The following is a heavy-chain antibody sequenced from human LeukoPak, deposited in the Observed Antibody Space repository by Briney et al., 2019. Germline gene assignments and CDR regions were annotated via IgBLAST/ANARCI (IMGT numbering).Heavy chain of an antibody. V-gene: IGHV3-23*01. Sequence: GGTLRLSCSASGFTFTTYGMNWVRQAPGKGLEWVSGIGGSGTRTYYADSVKGRFTISRDNSKNTLYLQMNSLRAEDTAVYYCAKVHFEGAWFDPWGQGTLVTVSS. CDR3: AKVHFEGAWFDP. CDR1: GFTFTTYG. CDR2: IGGSGTRT. J-gene: IGHJ5*02. D-gene: IGHD3-3*02.